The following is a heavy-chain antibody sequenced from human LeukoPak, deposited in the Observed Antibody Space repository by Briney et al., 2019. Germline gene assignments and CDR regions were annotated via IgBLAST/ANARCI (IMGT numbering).Heavy chain of an antibody. CDR1: RFTFSSYA. J-gene: IGHJ4*02. Sequence: GGSLRLSCAASRFTFSSYAMSWVRQAPGKGLEWVSGISGSGSSTYNADSVKGRFTISRDNPKNTLYLQMNSLRGEDTAVYYCAKDSRCSGGSCYFDNWGQGTLVTVSS. D-gene: IGHD2-15*01. V-gene: IGHV3-23*01. CDR3: AKDSRCSGGSCYFDN. CDR2: ISGSGSST.